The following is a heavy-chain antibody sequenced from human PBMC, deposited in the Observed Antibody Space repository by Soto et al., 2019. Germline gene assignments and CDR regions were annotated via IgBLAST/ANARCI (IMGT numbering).Heavy chain of an antibody. CDR1: GFTFSIYV. CDR3: AKTDKFKSDSSGWANRFDY. J-gene: IGHJ4*02. Sequence: EVQLLESRGGLVQPGGSLRLACAASGFTFSIYVMTWLRQAPGKGLEWVSSIRFSVSDTFYADSVKGRFTVSRDNSKNTLFLQMNSLRAEDTAVYYCAKTDKFKSDSSGWANRFDYSGQGTLVTVSS. CDR2: IRFSVSDT. D-gene: IGHD6-19*01. V-gene: IGHV3-23*01.